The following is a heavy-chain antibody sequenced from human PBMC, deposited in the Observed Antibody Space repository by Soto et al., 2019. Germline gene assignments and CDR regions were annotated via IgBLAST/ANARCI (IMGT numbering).Heavy chain of an antibody. D-gene: IGHD2-8*02. CDR2: ISGSGGGA. CDR3: AKASRFCTGSSCSYFRYRDA. Sequence: EVQLLESGGALVQPGGSLRLSCAASGFSFGSYAMSWVRQAPGKGLEWVSGISGSGGGAYYADSVRGRVTISRDNSKNTLYLQMNRLRAEDTAIYYCAKASRFCTGSSCSYFRYRDAWGKGTTVTVSS. V-gene: IGHV3-23*01. J-gene: IGHJ6*03. CDR1: GFSFGSYA.